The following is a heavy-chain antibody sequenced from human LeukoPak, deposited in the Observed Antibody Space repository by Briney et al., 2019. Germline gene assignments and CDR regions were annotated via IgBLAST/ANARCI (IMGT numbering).Heavy chain of an antibody. CDR2: ISAYNGDT. V-gene: IGHV1-18*01. J-gene: IGHJ5*02. Sequence: ASVKDSCKASGYTFTSYGISWVRQAPGQGLEWMGWISAYNGDTNYAQKLQGRVTMTTDTSTSTAYMELRSLRSDDTAVYYCARDPYGDYSNWFDPWGQGTLVTVSS. CDR3: ARDPYGDYSNWFDP. D-gene: IGHD4-17*01. CDR1: GYTFTSYG.